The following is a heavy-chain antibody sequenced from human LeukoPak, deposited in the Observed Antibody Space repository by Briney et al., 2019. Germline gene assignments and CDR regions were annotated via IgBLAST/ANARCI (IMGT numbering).Heavy chain of an antibody. J-gene: IGHJ4*02. CDR1: GFTFSSYS. Sequence: GGSLGLSCAASGFTFSSYSMNWVRQAPGKGLEWVSSISSSSSYIYYADSVKGRFTISRDNAKNSLYLQMNSLRAEDTAVYYCARNYYGSGSYYYWGQGTLVTVSS. CDR3: ARNYYGSGSYYY. CDR2: ISSSSSYI. V-gene: IGHV3-21*01. D-gene: IGHD3-10*01.